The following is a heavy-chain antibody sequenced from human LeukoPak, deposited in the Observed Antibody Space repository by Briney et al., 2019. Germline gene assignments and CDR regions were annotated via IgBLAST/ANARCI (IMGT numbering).Heavy chain of an antibody. CDR2: IKQDGSEK. CDR3: ARVDTGYASSWFGGLWFDY. V-gene: IGHV3-7*04. CDR1: GFTFSSYW. Sequence: QPGGSLRLSCAASGFTFSSYWMSWVRQAPGKGLEWVANIKQDGSEKYYVDSVKGRFTISRDNAKNSLYLQMNSLRAEDTAVYYCARVDTGYASSWFGGLWFDYWGQGTLVTVSS. D-gene: IGHD6-13*01. J-gene: IGHJ4*02.